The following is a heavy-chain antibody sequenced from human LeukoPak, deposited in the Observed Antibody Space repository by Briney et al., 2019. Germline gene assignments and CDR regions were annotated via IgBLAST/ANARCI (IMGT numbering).Heavy chain of an antibody. J-gene: IGHJ4*02. CDR2: ISYDGSNK. Sequence: HPGGSLRLSCAASGFTFSSYAMHWVRQAPGKGLEWVAVISYDGSNKYYADSVKGRFTISRDNSKNTLYLQMNSLRAEDTAVYYCAGQLPRDCSSTSCYFSGVILDPLLGYFDYWGQGTLVTVSS. V-gene: IGHV3-30-3*01. CDR3: AGQLPRDCSSTSCYFSGVILDPLLGYFDY. D-gene: IGHD2-2*01. CDR1: GFTFSSYA.